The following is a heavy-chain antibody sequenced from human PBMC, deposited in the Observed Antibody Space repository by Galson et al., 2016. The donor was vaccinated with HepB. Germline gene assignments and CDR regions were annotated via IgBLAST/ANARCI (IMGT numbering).Heavy chain of an antibody. CDR1: EFTFTSYD. J-gene: IGHJ4*02. Sequence: SLRLSCAASEFTFTSYDMSWVRQAPGKGLEWVSSINNSSGRTHYADSVKGRFTISRDNSKNTLFLQMNSLSAEDTALYYCAKERWTWQLLPHGFDYWGQGTLVTVSS. D-gene: IGHD6-6*01. V-gene: IGHV3-23*01. CDR3: AKERWTWQLLPHGFDY. CDR2: INNSSGRT.